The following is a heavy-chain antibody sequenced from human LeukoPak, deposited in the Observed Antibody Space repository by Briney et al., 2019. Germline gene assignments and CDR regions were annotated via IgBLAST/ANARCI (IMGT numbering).Heavy chain of an antibody. V-gene: IGHV3-30*02. CDR2: IRYDGSNK. J-gene: IGHJ6*03. Sequence: GGSLRLSCAASGFTFSSYGMHWVRQAPGKGLEWVAFIRYDGSNKYYADSVKGRFTISRDNSKNTLYLQMNSLRAEDTAVYYCARHSYSSGWYGQSYYYYYMDVWGKGTTVTISS. D-gene: IGHD6-19*01. CDR1: GFTFSSYG. CDR3: ARHSYSSGWYGQSYYYYYMDV.